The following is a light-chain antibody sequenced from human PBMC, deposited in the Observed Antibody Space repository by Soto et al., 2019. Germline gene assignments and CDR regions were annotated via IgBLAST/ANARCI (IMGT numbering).Light chain of an antibody. V-gene: IGLV4-69*01. CDR3: QTWGTGIRV. CDR2: LNSDGSH. Sequence: QPVLTQSPSASASLGASVNLTCTLSSGDSNYAIAWHQQQPEKGPRCLVKLNSDGSHSKGDGIPDRFSGSNSGAERYLTISSLQSEDEADYYCQTWGTGIRVFGGGTKLTVL. J-gene: IGLJ2*01. CDR1: SGDSNYA.